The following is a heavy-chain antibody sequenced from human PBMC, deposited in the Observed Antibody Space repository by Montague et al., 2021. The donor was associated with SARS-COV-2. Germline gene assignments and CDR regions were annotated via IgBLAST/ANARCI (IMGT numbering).Heavy chain of an antibody. D-gene: IGHD3-16*01. Sequence: SETLSLTCSASGGSISGHYWSWIRQPPGKGLEWIGNFDHSGGTKYNPSLKSRATIPVDTSKNQFALRLHSVTAADTAVYYCAREFRIELWQTNWYFGLWGRGTLVTVSS. V-gene: IGHV4-59*11. J-gene: IGHJ2*01. CDR1: GGSISGHY. CDR3: AREFRIELWQTNWYFGL. CDR2: FDHSGGT.